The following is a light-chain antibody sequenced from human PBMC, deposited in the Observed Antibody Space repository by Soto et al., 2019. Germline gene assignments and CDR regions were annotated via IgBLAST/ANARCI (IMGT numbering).Light chain of an antibody. CDR2: DVS. CDR3: SSYTSSSPFFYV. J-gene: IGLJ1*01. CDR1: SSDVGGYNY. Sequence: QSVLTQPASVSGSPGQSITISCTGTSSDVGGYNYVSWYQQHPGKAPKLMIYDVSNRPSGVSNRFSGSKSGNTASLTISGLQAEEEANYYCSSYTSSSPFFYVFGPGPKVTVL. V-gene: IGLV2-14*01.